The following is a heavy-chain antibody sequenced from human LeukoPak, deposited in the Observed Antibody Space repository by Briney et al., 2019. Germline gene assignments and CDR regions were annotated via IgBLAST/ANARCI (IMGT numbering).Heavy chain of an antibody. J-gene: IGHJ6*03. D-gene: IGHD4-17*01. CDR2: ISYDGSNK. Sequence: PGGSLRLSCAASGFTFSSYGMHWVRQAPGKGLEWVAVISYDGSNKYYADSVKGRFTISRDNAKNTLYLQMNSLRAEDTAVYYCARTTTSDYGDDPYYMDVWGKGTTVTVSS. CDR1: GFTFSSYG. CDR3: ARTTTSDYGDDPYYMDV. V-gene: IGHV3-30*03.